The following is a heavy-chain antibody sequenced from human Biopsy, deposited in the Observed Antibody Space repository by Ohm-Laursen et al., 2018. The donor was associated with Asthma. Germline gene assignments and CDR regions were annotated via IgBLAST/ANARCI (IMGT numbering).Heavy chain of an antibody. V-gene: IGHV1-69*01. Sequence: SSVKVSCKSLGGTFNTYVIGWVRQAPGQGLGWMGGINSVFGTTTYPQKFQDRVTITADDSTSTVYMELSSLRSVDTAVYYCARKAGSCISRTCYSLDFWGQGTLVTVSS. CDR2: INSVFGTT. CDR3: ARKAGSCISRTCYSLDF. CDR1: GGTFNTYV. J-gene: IGHJ4*02. D-gene: IGHD2-2*01.